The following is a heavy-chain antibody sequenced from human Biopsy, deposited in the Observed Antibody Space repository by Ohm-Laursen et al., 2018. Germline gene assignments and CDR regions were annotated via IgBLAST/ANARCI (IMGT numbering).Heavy chain of an antibody. CDR1: GFTFRDCG. D-gene: IGHD2-15*01. V-gene: IGHV3-7*01. J-gene: IGHJ3*02. Sequence: SLRLSCSASGFTFRDCGMLWVRQAPGKGLEWVANIREDGSEEYYVGSVRGRFTISRDNAKNSLFLQMNSLRAEDTAVYYCARDRYCSGGSCYPPVVAFDIWGQGTMVTVSS. CDR2: IREDGSEE. CDR3: ARDRYCSGGSCYPPVVAFDI.